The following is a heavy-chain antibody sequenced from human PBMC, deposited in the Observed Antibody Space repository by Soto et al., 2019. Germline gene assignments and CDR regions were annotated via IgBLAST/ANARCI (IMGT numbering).Heavy chain of an antibody. Sequence: PSETLSLTCTVSGASISGFYWSWIRKSAGKGLEWIGRIYATGTTDYNPALKSRVMMSVDTSKKQFSLKLRSVTAADTAVYYCVRDGTKTLRDWFDPWGQGISVTVAS. CDR1: GASISGFY. CDR2: IYATGTT. CDR3: VRDGTKTLRDWFDP. J-gene: IGHJ5*02. D-gene: IGHD1-1*01. V-gene: IGHV4-4*07.